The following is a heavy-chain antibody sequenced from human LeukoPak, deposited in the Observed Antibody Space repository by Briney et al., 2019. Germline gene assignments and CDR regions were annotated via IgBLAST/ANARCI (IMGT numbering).Heavy chain of an antibody. CDR1: GGSISSYY. CDR2: IYYSGST. CDR3: AREWAAAASSAFDI. Sequence: SETLSLTCTVSGGSISSYYWRWIRQPPGKGLEWIGYIYYSGSTNYNPSLKSRVTISVDTSKNQFSLKLSSVTAADTAVYYCAREWAAAASSAFDIWGQGTMVTVSS. V-gene: IGHV4-59*01. D-gene: IGHD6-13*01. J-gene: IGHJ3*02.